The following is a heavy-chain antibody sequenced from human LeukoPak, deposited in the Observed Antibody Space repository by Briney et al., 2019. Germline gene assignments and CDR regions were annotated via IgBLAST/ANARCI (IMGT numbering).Heavy chain of an antibody. Sequence: SVKVSCKASGGTFSSYAISWVRQAPGQGLEWMGGIIPIFGTANYAQKFQGRVTITTDESTSTAYMELSSLRSEDTAVYYCARDDVVDCSSTSCYRPRWFDPWGQGTLVTVSS. CDR2: IIPIFGTA. CDR3: ARDDVVDCSSTSCYRPRWFDP. D-gene: IGHD2-2*01. CDR1: GGTFSSYA. J-gene: IGHJ5*02. V-gene: IGHV1-69*05.